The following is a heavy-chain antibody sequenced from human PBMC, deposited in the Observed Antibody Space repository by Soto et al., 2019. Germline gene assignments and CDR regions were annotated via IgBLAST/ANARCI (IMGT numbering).Heavy chain of an antibody. J-gene: IGHJ4*02. Sequence: EVHLLESGGGLVQPGGSLRLSCAASELSSSNHAMTWVRQAPGKGLEWVSGISGTDGGAYYADSVKGRFTFSRDNSRSTLYLQMTSLRVEDTAVYYCASGGLHGYTNGGLSYFHSWGQGTLVTVSS. D-gene: IGHD5-18*01. CDR1: ELSSSNHA. V-gene: IGHV3-23*01. CDR2: ISGTDGGA. CDR3: ASGGLHGYTNGGLSYFHS.